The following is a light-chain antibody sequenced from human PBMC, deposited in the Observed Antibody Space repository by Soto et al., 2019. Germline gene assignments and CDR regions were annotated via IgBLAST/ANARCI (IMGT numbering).Light chain of an antibody. CDR3: SSYAGSNTLV. V-gene: IGLV2-8*01. CDR1: GSDIAVYDF. Sequence: QSVLTQPPSASGSPGQSVTISCAGSGSDIAVYDFVSWYQQHPGTAPKLIIYEVTKRPSGVPDRFSGSKSASTASLTVSGLQAEDEAEYYCSSYAGSNTLVFGGGTKLTVL. J-gene: IGLJ2*01. CDR2: EVT.